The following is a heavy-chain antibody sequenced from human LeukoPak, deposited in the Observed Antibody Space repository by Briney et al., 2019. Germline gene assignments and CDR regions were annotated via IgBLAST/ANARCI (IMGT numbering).Heavy chain of an antibody. CDR3: AREVGRRSGYSY. D-gene: IGHD3-3*01. CDR2: IYHSGIT. Sequence: PSETLSLTCAVSGYSITSDYYWGWIRQSPGKGLEWIGSIYHSGITHYNPSLKSRVTISVDTSNNQFSLRLSSVTAADTAVYYCAREVGRRSGYSYWGQGTRSPSPQ. V-gene: IGHV4-38-2*02. CDR1: GYSITSDYY. J-gene: IGHJ4*02.